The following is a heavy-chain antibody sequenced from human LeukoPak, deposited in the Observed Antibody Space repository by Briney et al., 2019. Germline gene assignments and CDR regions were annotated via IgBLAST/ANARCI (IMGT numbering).Heavy chain of an antibody. V-gene: IGHV3-30*02. J-gene: IGHJ6*03. D-gene: IGHD2-8*02. CDR2: IRYDGSNK. Sequence: PGGSLRLSCAASGFTFSSYGMHWVRQAPGKWLEWVAFIRYDGSNKYYADSVKGRFTISRDNSKNTLYLQMNSLRAEDTAVYYCAKVGVYAPYYYYYYVDVWGKGTTVTVSS. CDR1: GFTFSSYG. CDR3: AKVGVYAPYYYYYYVDV.